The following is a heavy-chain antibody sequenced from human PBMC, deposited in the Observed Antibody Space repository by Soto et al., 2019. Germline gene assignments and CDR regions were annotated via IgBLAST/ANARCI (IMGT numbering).Heavy chain of an antibody. Sequence: SAASGFTFGAFERLRVRQSTGKGLEWVSGITASGGEAYYADSVRGRFTISRDNPTNTLSLQMTGLRGEDSALYYYKKEDYDFGSGYFSFWGQGPPITASS. CDR3: KKEDYDFGSGYFSF. V-gene: IGHV3-23*01. CDR2: ITASGGEA. D-gene: IGHD3-3*01. J-gene: IGHJ4*01. CDR1: GFTFGAFE.